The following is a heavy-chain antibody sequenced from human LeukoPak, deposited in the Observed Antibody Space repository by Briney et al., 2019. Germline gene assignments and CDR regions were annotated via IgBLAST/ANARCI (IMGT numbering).Heavy chain of an antibody. J-gene: IGHJ4*02. CDR3: ANDCSSTSCCVPAY. D-gene: IGHD2-2*01. CDR2: ISGSGGYT. CDR1: AFTFSNHA. V-gene: IGHV3-23*01. Sequence: PGGSLRLSCAASAFTFSNHAMSWVRQAPGKGLEWVSGISGSGGYTYYADSVKGRFTISRDNSKNTLYLQMNSLRAEDTAVYYCANDCSSTSCCVPAYWGQGTLVTVSS.